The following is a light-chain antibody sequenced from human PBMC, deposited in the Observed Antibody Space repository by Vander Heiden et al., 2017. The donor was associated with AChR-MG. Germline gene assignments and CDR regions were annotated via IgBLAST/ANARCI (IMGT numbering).Light chain of an antibody. Sequence: QYAPTQSASVSGSPGQSITIPCTGATSNIDDYRYVSWYQQYPGKAPKLIIYDVTKRPSGVSDRFSGSKSGNTASLTISGIRAEDEANYYCTSYTSGKSPSVVFGRGTKLTVL. V-gene: IGLV2-14*03. CDR1: TSNIDDYRY. CDR3: TSYTSGKSPSVV. CDR2: DVT. J-gene: IGLJ2*01.